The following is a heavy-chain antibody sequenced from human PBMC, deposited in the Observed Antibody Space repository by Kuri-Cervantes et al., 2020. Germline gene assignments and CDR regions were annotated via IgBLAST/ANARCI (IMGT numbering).Heavy chain of an antibody. CDR2: INPNTDVT. Sequence: ASVKVSCKASGYTFTGYFLHWVRQAPGQGLEWMGNINPNTDVTTYAQHLQDRVTITRDTSIATAYMEVTDLTSDDTALYYCARGGNSGNSVPWYFDHWGQGILVTVSS. CDR3: ARGGNSGNSVPWYFDH. D-gene: IGHD3-10*01. J-gene: IGHJ4*02. CDR1: GYTFTGYF. V-gene: IGHV1-2*02.